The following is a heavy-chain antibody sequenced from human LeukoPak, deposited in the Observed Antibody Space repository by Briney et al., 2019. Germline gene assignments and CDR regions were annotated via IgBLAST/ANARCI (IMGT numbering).Heavy chain of an antibody. J-gene: IGHJ4*02. Sequence: PSETLSLTCAVYRGSFSGYYWSWIRQPPGKGLEWIGEIHHSGSTNYNPSLKSRVTISVDTSKNQFSLKLSSVTAADTAVYYCVREGDSSVYYDYWGQGTLVTVSS. D-gene: IGHD3-22*01. CDR1: RGSFSGYY. CDR2: IHHSGST. V-gene: IGHV4-34*01. CDR3: VREGDSSVYYDY.